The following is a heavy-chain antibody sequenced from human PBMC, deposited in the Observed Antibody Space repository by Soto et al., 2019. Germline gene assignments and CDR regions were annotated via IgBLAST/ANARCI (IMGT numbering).Heavy chain of an antibody. CDR3: AKDPRQTTTEGY. Sequence: GGSLRLSCAASGFTFSSYAMSWVRQAPGKGLEWVSAISGSGGSTYYADSVKGRFTISRDNSKNTLYLQMNSLRAEDTAVYYYAKDPRQTTTEGYWCQGILVTVSS. CDR1: GFTFSSYA. V-gene: IGHV3-23*01. J-gene: IGHJ4*02. CDR2: ISGSGGST. D-gene: IGHD1-26*01.